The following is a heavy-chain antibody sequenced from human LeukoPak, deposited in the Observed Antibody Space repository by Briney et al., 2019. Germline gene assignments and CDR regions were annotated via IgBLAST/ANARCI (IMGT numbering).Heavy chain of an antibody. Sequence: PSETLSLTCAVYGGSFSGYYWSWIRQPPGKGLEWIGEINHSGSTNYNPSLKSRVTISVDTSKNQFSLKLSSVTAADTAVYYCARTIGSPHYFDYWGQGTLVTVSS. CDR3: ARTIGSPHYFDY. J-gene: IGHJ4*02. D-gene: IGHD1-26*01. V-gene: IGHV4-34*01. CDR1: GGSFSGYY. CDR2: INHSGST.